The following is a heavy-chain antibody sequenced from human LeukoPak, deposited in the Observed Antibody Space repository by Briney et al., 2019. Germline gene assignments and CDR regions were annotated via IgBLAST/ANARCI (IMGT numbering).Heavy chain of an antibody. D-gene: IGHD3-3*01. J-gene: IGHJ3*02. CDR3: ARDPLPYYDFWSGSRDAFDI. Sequence: GGSLRLSSAASGFTFSSYSMNWVRQAPGKGLEWVSSISSSSSYIYYADSVKGRFTISRDNAKNSLYLQMNSLRAEDTAVYYCARDPLPYYDFWSGSRDAFDIWGQGTMVTVSS. V-gene: IGHV3-21*01. CDR2: ISSSSSYI. CDR1: GFTFSSYS.